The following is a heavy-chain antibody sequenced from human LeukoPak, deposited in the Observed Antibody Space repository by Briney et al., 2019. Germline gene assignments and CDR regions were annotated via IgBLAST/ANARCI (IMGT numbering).Heavy chain of an antibody. CDR2: IISSGSTI. D-gene: IGHD3-16*01. CDR3: ARAAGGHLYDAFDI. V-gene: IGHV3-11*04. Sequence: GGSLRLSCAASGFTFSDYYMSWIRQAPGKGLEWVSYIISSGSTIYYADSVKGRFTISRDNAKNSLYLQMNSLRAEDTAVYYCARAAGGHLYDAFDIWGQGTMVTVSS. J-gene: IGHJ3*02. CDR1: GFTFSDYY.